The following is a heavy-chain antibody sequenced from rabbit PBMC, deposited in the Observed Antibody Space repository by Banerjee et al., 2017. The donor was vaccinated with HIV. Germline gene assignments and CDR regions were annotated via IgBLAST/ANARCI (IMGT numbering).Heavy chain of an antibody. Sequence: QEQLEESGGDLVKPEGSLTLTCTPSGFTLSSNYWICWVRQAPGKGLEWIGCISAGSSGNTYYASWAKGRFTISKTSSTTVTLQMTSLTAADTATYFCASRYVGSGGYNLWGPGTLVTVS. J-gene: IGHJ4*01. CDR2: ISAGSSGNT. CDR3: ASRYVGSGGYNL. V-gene: IGHV1S45*01. CDR1: GFTLSSNYW. D-gene: IGHD1-1*01.